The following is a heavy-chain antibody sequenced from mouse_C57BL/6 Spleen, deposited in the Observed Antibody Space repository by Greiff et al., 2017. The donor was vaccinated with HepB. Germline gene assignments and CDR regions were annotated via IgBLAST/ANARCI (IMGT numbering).Heavy chain of an antibody. D-gene: IGHD2-5*01. CDR2: ISDGGSYT. J-gene: IGHJ2*01. Sequence: EVNVVESGGGLVKPGGSLKLSCAASGFTFSSYAMSWVRQTPEKRLEWVATISDGGSYTYYPDNVKGRFTISRDNAKNNLYLQMSHLKSEDTAMYYCARDDSNYIFDYWGQGTTLTVSS. CDR3: ARDDSNYIFDY. V-gene: IGHV5-4*01. CDR1: GFTFSSYA.